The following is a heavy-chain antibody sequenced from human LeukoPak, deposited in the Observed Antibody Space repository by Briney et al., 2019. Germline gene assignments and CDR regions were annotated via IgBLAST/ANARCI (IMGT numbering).Heavy chain of an antibody. D-gene: IGHD3-22*01. CDR2: IYHSGST. Sequence: SETLSLTCAVSGGSISSSNWWSWVRQPPGKGLEGIGEIYHSGSTNYNPSLKSRVTISVDKSKNQFSLKLSSVTAADTTVYYCARDRGIYYDSSGYYDHWGQGTLVTVSS. V-gene: IGHV4-4*02. CDR1: GGSISSSNW. J-gene: IGHJ5*02. CDR3: ARDRGIYYDSSGYYDH.